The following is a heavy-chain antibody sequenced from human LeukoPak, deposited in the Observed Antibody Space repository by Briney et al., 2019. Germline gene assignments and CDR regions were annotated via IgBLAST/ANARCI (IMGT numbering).Heavy chain of an antibody. Sequence: GESLKISCKGSGYSFISYRIGWVRQMPGKGLEWMGIIYPGDSDIRYNPSFQGQVTISVDKSTNTAYLQWSSLKTSDSAIYYCARQLSASDIWGQGTMITVSS. CDR3: ARQLSASDI. CDR2: IYPGDSDI. CDR1: GYSFISYR. J-gene: IGHJ3*02. V-gene: IGHV5-51*01. D-gene: IGHD1-26*01.